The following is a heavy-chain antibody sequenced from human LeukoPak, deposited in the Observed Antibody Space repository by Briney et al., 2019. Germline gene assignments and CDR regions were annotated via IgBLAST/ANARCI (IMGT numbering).Heavy chain of an antibody. CDR1: GGSISSTVSY. V-gene: IGHV4-39*07. D-gene: IGHD4-23*01. Sequence: PSETLSLTCIVSGGSISSTVSYWGWVRQPPGKGLEWIGSIHYSGSTYYIPSLKSRITISLDMSKNQYSLKLTSVTAADTAVYYCARNPKAKLRWPYYFDYWGQGTLVTVSS. J-gene: IGHJ4*02. CDR2: IHYSGST. CDR3: ARNPKAKLRWPYYFDY.